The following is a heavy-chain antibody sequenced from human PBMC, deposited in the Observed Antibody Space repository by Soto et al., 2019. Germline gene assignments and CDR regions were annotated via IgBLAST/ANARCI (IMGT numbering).Heavy chain of an antibody. CDR2: ISSSSSTI. J-gene: IGHJ5*02. D-gene: IGHD3-9*01. CDR3: AKSSPYYDILTGYYLSGLRTDP. Sequence: EVQLVESGGGLVQPGGSLRLSCAASGFTFSSYSMNWVRQAPGKGLEWVSYISSSSSTIYYADSVKGRFTISRDNAKNSLYLQMNSLRDEDTAVYYCAKSSPYYDILTGYYLSGLRTDPWGQGTLVTVSS. V-gene: IGHV3-48*02. CDR1: GFTFSSYS.